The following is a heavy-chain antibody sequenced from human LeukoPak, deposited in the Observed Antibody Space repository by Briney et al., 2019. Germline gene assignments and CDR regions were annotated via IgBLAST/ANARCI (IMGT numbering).Heavy chain of an antibody. D-gene: IGHD1-1*01. CDR2: MNPNSGNT. Sequence: ASVKVSCKASGYTFTSYDINWVRQATGQGLEWMGWMNPNSGNTGYAQKFQGRVTITRNTSISTAYMELSSLRSEDTAVYYCATGVPYNWNDARIFYYWGQGTLVTVSS. CDR3: ATGVPYNWNDARIFYY. J-gene: IGHJ4*02. CDR1: GYTFTSYD. V-gene: IGHV1-8*03.